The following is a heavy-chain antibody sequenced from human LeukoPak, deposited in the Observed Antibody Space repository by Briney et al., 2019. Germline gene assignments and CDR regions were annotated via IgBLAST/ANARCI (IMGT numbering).Heavy chain of an antibody. J-gene: IGHJ4*02. D-gene: IGHD5-12*01. CDR3: ARLGGYGYFDY. CDR1: GGSISSYY. V-gene: IGHV4-59*01. Sequence: PSETLSLTCTVSGGSISSYYWSWIRQPPGKGLEWIGYTYYSGSTNYNPSLRSRVTISVDTSKSQFSLKLSSVTAADTAVYYCARLGGYGYFDYWGQGTLVTVSS. CDR2: TYYSGST.